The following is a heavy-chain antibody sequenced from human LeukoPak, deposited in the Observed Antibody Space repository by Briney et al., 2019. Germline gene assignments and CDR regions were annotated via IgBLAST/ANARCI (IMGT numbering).Heavy chain of an antibody. CDR2: IYYSGST. V-gene: IGHV4-59*01. CDR3: ARVRYYDSSGYPSDAFDI. Sequence: PSETLSLTCTVSGGSISSYYWSWIRQPPGKGLEWIGYIYYSGSTNYNPSLKSRVTISVDTSKNQFSLKLSSVTAADTAVYCCARVRYYDSSGYPSDAFDIWGQGTMVTVSS. CDR1: GGSISSYY. D-gene: IGHD3-22*01. J-gene: IGHJ3*02.